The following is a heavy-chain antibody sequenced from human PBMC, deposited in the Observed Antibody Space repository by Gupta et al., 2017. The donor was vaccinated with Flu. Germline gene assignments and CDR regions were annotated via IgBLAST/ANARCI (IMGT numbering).Heavy chain of an antibody. CDR2: ISGSGGNT. Sequence: EVQLLESGGGLVQPGGSLRLSCAASGFTFIKYAMSWVRPAPGKGLEWVSAISGSGGNTYYADSVKGRFTISRDSSKNTLFLQMNSLRAEDTAVYYCAKEEAVCSSINCYLDHWGQGALVTGSS. J-gene: IGHJ4*02. CDR1: GFTFIKYA. CDR3: AKEEAVCSSINCYLDH. V-gene: IGHV3-23*01. D-gene: IGHD2-2*01.